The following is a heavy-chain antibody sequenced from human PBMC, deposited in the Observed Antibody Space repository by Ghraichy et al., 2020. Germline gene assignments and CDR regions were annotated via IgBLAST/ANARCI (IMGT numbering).Heavy chain of an antibody. J-gene: IGHJ4*02. CDR2: INNAGSGE. CDR1: GFIFSNYW. D-gene: IGHD6-13*01. Sequence: GGSLRLSCAASGFIFSNYWMSWVRQAPGKGLEWVANINNAGSGEFYVDSVKGRFTISRDNAKNSLYLLMNGLRAEDTAFYYCARGSTSPGVDYWGQGTLVTVSS. CDR3: ARGSTSPGVDY. V-gene: IGHV3-7*03.